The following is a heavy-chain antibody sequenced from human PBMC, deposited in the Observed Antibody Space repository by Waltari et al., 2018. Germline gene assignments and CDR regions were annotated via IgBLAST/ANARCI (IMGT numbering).Heavy chain of an antibody. D-gene: IGHD1-26*01. CDR2: IYHSGGT. V-gene: IGHV4-38-2*02. CDR3: AREPIVGATAFWYFDL. Sequence: QVQLQESGPGLVKPSETLSLTCPVSGYSISSGYYWGWIRQPPGKGLEWIGSIYHSGGTYYNPSLKSRVTISVDTSKNQFSLKLSSVTAADTAVYYCAREPIVGATAFWYFDLWGRGTLVTVSS. J-gene: IGHJ2*01. CDR1: GYSISSGYY.